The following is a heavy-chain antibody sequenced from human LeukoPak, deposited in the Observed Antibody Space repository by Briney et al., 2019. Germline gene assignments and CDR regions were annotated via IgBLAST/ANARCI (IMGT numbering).Heavy chain of an antibody. V-gene: IGHV4-61*02. CDR1: GGSISSGNYH. CDR2: IYTGGST. CDR3: ARGAEYYAIWRGYAGYSDY. Sequence: SETLSLTCTVSGGSISSGNYHWSWIRQPAGKGLEWIGRIYTGGSTNYNPSLKSRVTISLDRSKKKFSLKMTSVTAADTAVYFCARGAEYYAIWRGYAGYSDYWGQGISVTVSS. D-gene: IGHD3-3*01. J-gene: IGHJ4*02.